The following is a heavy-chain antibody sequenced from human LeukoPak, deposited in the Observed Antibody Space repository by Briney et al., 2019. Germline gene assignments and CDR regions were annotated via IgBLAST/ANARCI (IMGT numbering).Heavy chain of an antibody. CDR3: ARINIRGHVDSFDY. CDR2: VHRGGT. D-gene: IGHD5-12*01. Sequence: GGSLRLSCGVSGFPVSTNYVNWVRQAPGKGLEWVSVVHRGGTYYADSAKGRFSISRDNSKNTVYLQMSGLRAEDTAVYYCARINIRGHVDSFDYWGQGTLVTVSS. V-gene: IGHV3-53*01. CDR1: GFPVSTNY. J-gene: IGHJ4*02.